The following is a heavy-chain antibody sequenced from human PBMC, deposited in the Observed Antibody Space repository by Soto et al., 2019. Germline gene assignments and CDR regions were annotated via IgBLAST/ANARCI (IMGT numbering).Heavy chain of an antibody. CDR3: ARDCSGGSCYTGVLDY. V-gene: IGHV4-4*02. CDR1: CGSISSSHC. CDR2: IYHCGST. D-gene: IGHD2-15*01. J-gene: IGHJ4*02. Sequence: SETLSLTCAVPCGSISSSHCGMCVRLPPGKGLEWIGEIYHCGSTNYNPSLKSRVTISVDKSKNQFSLKLSSVTAADTAVYYCARDCSGGSCYTGVLDYWGQGTLVT.